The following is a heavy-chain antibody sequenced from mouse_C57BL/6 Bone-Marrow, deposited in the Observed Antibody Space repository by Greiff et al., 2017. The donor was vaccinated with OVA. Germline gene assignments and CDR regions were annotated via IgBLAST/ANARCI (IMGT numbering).Heavy chain of an antibody. Sequence: DVHLVESGGDLVKPGGSLKLSCAASGFTFSSYGMSWVRQTPDKRLEWVATISSGGSYTYYPDSVKGRFTFSRDNAKNTLYLQMSSLKSEDTAMYYCARHGIYYGSSPPWFAYWGPGTLVTVSA. CDR3: ARHGIYYGSSPPWFAY. CDR1: GFTFSSYG. D-gene: IGHD1-1*01. CDR2: ISSGGSYT. J-gene: IGHJ3*01. V-gene: IGHV5-6*01.